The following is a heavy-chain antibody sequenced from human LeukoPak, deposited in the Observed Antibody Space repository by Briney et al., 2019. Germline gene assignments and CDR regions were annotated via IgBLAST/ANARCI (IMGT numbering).Heavy chain of an antibody. V-gene: IGHV4-34*01. CDR1: GGSFSGYY. CDR3: AGFGRSRNYYYYYMDV. CDR2: INHSGST. Sequence: SETLSLTCAVYGGSFSGYYWSWIRQPPGKGLEWIGEINHSGSTNYNPSLKSRVTISVDTSKNQFSLKLSSVTAADTAVYYCAGFGRSRNYYYYYMDVWGKGTTVTVSS. J-gene: IGHJ6*03. D-gene: IGHD3-10*01.